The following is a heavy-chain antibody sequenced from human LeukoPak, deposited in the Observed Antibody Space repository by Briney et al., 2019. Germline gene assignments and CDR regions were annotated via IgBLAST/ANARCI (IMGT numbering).Heavy chain of an antibody. CDR2: IYTSGST. CDR3: ARGPHYDFWSGYWFDP. J-gene: IGHJ5*02. Sequence: SETLSLTCAVSGYSISSGYYWGWIRQPAGKGLEWIGRIYTSGSTNYNPSLKSRVTMSVDTSKNQFSLKLSSVTAADTAVYYCARGPHYDFWSGYWFDPWGQGTLVTVSS. D-gene: IGHD3-3*01. CDR1: GYSISSGYY. V-gene: IGHV4-4*07.